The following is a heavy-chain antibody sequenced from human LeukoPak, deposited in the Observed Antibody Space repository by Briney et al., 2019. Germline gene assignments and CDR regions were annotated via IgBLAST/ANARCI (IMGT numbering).Heavy chain of an antibody. V-gene: IGHV4-39*01. Sequence: SETLSLTCTVSGGSISSSSYYWGWIRQPPGKGLEWIGSIYYSGSTYYNPSLKSRVTISVDTSKNQFSRKLSSVTAADTAVYYCARRAVAGSTGTFDYWGQGTLVTVSS. CDR1: GGSISSSSYY. CDR3: ARRAVAGSTGTFDY. J-gene: IGHJ4*02. D-gene: IGHD6-19*01. CDR2: IYYSGST.